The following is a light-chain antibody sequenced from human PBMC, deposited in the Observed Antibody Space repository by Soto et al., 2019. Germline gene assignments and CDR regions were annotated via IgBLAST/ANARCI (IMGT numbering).Light chain of an antibody. J-gene: IGKJ1*01. V-gene: IGKV3-15*01. CDR1: ERVGSN. CDR3: QQWIRWT. Sequence: EIVMTQSPATLSVYPGDRVTLSCRASERVGSNVTWYQHKPGQAPRLLIYGASVRATGIPDRFSGSGSETEFTLTISSLQSEDFAVYYCQQWIRWTFGQGTRLELK. CDR2: GAS.